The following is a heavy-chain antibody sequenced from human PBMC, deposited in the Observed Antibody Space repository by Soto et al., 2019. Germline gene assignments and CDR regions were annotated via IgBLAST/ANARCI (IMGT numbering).Heavy chain of an antibody. Sequence: GGSLRLSCAASGFSFSGYSINWVRQAPGKGLEWVSSSSRSSTDIYYADLVKGRFTISRDNARNSLYLQMNSLRVEDTAVYYCARADYGGNSWYFDLWGRGTLVTVSS. D-gene: IGHD4-17*01. CDR2: SSRSSTDI. CDR3: ARADYGGNSWYFDL. J-gene: IGHJ2*01. V-gene: IGHV3-21*01. CDR1: GFSFSGYS.